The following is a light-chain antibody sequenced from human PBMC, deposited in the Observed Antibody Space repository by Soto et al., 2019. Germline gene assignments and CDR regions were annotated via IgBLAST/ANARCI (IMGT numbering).Light chain of an antibody. J-gene: IGKJ5*01. V-gene: IGKV3-11*01. Sequence: EIVLTQSPGTLSLSPVERATLSCRASQSVDSYLVWYQQKPGQAPRLLIFGASSRATGIPARFSGSGSGTDFTLTINSLEPEDFAVYYCQQRSSWPITFGQGTRLEIK. CDR1: QSVDSY. CDR3: QQRSSWPIT. CDR2: GAS.